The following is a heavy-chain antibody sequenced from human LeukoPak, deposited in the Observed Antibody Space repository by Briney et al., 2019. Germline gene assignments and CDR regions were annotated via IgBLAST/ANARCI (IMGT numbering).Heavy chain of an antibody. CDR2: ISSDSSDM. D-gene: IGHD2-15*01. J-gene: IGHJ4*02. CDR1: GFTFSAYT. CDR3: AGGVAATFSYFDY. Sequence: GGSLRLSCAASGFTFSAYTMNWVRQAPGKGLEWVSCISSDSSDMFYGDSVRGRFTISRDNAKNLLYLQMNSLRVEDTAVYYCAGGVAATFSYFDYWGQGTLVTVSS. V-gene: IGHV3-21*04.